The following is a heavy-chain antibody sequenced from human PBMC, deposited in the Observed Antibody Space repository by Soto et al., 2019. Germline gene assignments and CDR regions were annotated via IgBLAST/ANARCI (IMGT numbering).Heavy chain of an antibody. J-gene: IGHJ6*02. CDR1: GFTFSNAW. CDR2: IKSKTDGGTT. V-gene: IGHV3-15*07. CDR3: TTDPSLIVGATRYYYYYGMDV. D-gene: IGHD1-26*01. Sequence: GGSLRLSCAASGFTFSNAWMNWVRQAPGKGLEWVGRIKSKTDGGTTDYAAPVKGRFTISRDDSKNTLYLQMNSLKTEDTAVYYCTTDPSLIVGATRYYYYYGMDVWGQGTTVTVSS.